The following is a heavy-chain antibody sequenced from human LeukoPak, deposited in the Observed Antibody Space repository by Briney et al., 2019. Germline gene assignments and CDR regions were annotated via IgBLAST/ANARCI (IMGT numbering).Heavy chain of an antibody. Sequence: SETLSLTCAVYGGSFSGYYWSWIRQPPGKGLEWIGEINHSGSTNYNPSLKSRVTISVDTSKNQFSLKLSSVTAADTAVYYCASRGAYCGGDCPSTGGGFDYWGQGTLVTVSS. CDR3: ASRGAYCGGDCPSTGGGFDY. CDR1: GGSFSGYY. CDR2: INHSGST. V-gene: IGHV4-34*01. J-gene: IGHJ4*02. D-gene: IGHD2-21*02.